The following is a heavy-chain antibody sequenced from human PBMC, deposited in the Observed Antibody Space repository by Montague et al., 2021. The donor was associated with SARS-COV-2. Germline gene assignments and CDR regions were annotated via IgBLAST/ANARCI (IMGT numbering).Heavy chain of an antibody. V-gene: IGHV6-1*01. J-gene: IGHJ4*02. Sequence: CAISGDSVWGNTAAWNWIRQSPSGGLEWLGRTNNMSEWTSDYATSVEGRISIDPDTSKNQFFLHLRSMTPEDTGVYYCVRDTGTAQAGFDAWGQGTLVTVSS. CDR1: GDSVWGNTAA. D-gene: IGHD1-7*01. CDR3: VRDTGTAQAGFDA. CDR2: TNNMSEWTS.